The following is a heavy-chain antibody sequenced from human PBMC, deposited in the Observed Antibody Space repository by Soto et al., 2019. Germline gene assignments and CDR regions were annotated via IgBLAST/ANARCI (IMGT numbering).Heavy chain of an antibody. CDR3: ARGASRLDP. CDR2: IYYSGST. J-gene: IGHJ5*02. D-gene: IGHD6-13*01. CDR1: GGSTSSYY. V-gene: IGHV4-59*01. Sequence: SETLSLTCTVSGGSTSSYYWSWIRQPPGKGLEWIGYIYYSGSTNYNPSLKSRVTISVDTSKNQFSLKLSSVTAADTAVYYCARGASRLDPWGQGTLVTVSS.